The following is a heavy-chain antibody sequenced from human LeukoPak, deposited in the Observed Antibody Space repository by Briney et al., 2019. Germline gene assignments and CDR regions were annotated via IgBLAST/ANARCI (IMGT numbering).Heavy chain of an antibody. CDR3: AREGRGWYIYYYYMDV. Sequence: GGPLRLSCAASGFTFSSYWMSWVRQAPGKGLEWVANIKQDGSEKYYVDSVKGRFTISRDNAKNSLYLQMNSLRAEDTAVYYCAREGRGWYIYYYYMDVWGKGTTVTVSS. CDR2: IKQDGSEK. V-gene: IGHV3-7*01. CDR1: GFTFSSYW. J-gene: IGHJ6*03. D-gene: IGHD6-19*01.